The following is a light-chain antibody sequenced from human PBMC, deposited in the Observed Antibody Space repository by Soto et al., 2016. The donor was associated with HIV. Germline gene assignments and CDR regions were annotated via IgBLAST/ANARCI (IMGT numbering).Light chain of an antibody. V-gene: IGKV1-39*01. CDR3: QQSYSTPXTL. Sequence: DIQMTQSPSSLSASVGDRVTITCRASQSISSYLNWYQQKPGKAPKLLIYAASSLQSGVPSRFSGSGSGTDFTLTISSLQPEDFATYYCQQSYSTPXTLFGRG. J-gene: IGKJ4*01. CDR1: QSISSY. CDR2: AAS.